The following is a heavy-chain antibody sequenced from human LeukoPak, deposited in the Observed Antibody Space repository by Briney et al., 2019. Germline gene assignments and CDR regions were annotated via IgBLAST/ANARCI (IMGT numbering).Heavy chain of an antibody. J-gene: IGHJ3*02. D-gene: IGHD1-14*01. CDR1: GFTFSSYW. V-gene: IGHV3-74*01. Sequence: GGSLRLSCAASGFTFSSYWMFWVRHAPGKGLVWVSHIYTVGSSTTYADSVKGRFTISRDNAKNTLYLQMNSLRAEDTAVYYCARGGEPAGFDIWGQGTMVTVSS. CDR3: ARGGEPAGFDI. CDR2: IYTVGSST.